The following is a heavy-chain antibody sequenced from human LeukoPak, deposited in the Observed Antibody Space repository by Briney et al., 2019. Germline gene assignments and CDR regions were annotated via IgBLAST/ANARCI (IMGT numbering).Heavy chain of an antibody. CDR2: ISAYNGNM. D-gene: IGHD5-12*01. CDR1: GYTFTSYD. V-gene: IGHV1-18*01. Sequence: ASVKVSCKAFGYTFTSYDISWVRQAPGQGLEWMGWISAYNGNMKYAQKLQGRVTMTTDTSTSTAYMELRSLRSDDTAVYYCARPRESMVATSNYGMDVWGQGTTVTVSS. J-gene: IGHJ6*02. CDR3: ARPRESMVATSNYGMDV.